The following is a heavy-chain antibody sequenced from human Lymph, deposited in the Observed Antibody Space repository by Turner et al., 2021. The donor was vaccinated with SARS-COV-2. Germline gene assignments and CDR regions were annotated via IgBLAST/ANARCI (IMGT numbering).Heavy chain of an antibody. CDR3: ARGAQLTVWFDP. Sequence: QVQLVQSGAEVKKPGASVKVSCKASGYTFTSYDINWVRQATGQGLEWMGLMNPNSGNTGYAQKFQGRITMTRNTSISTASMEMSSLRSEDTAVYYCARGAQLTVWFDPWGQGTLVTVSS. CDR2: MNPNSGNT. J-gene: IGHJ5*02. CDR1: GYTFTSYD. V-gene: IGHV1-8*01. D-gene: IGHD3-9*01.